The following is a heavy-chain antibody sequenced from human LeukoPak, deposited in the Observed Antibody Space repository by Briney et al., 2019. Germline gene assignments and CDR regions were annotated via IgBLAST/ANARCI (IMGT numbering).Heavy chain of an antibody. J-gene: IGHJ4*02. D-gene: IGHD6-19*01. CDR2: ISSSSSYI. CDR3: ARDISSRVAGTV. V-gene: IGHV3-21*01. Sequence: GGSLRLSCAASGFTFSSYAMNWVRQAPGKGLEWVSSISSSSSYIYYADSVKGRFTISRDNAKNSLYLQMNSLRAEDTAVYYCARDISSRVAGTVWGQGTLVTVSS. CDR1: GFTFSSYA.